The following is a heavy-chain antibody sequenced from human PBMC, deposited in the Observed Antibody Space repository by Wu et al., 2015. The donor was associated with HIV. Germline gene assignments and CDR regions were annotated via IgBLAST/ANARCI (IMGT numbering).Heavy chain of an antibody. V-gene: IGHV1-69*05. Sequence: QVQLVQSGAEVKKPGSSVKVSCKASGGTFSSYAISWVRQAPGQGLEWMGGIIPIFGTANYAQKFQGRVTITTDESTSTAYMELSSLRSEDTAVYYCARENRLRVSSRYSYGKETHFDYWGQGTLVTVSS. D-gene: IGHD5-18*01. CDR1: GGTFSSYA. CDR2: IIPIFGTA. CDR3: ARENRLRVSSRYSYGKETHFDY. J-gene: IGHJ4*02.